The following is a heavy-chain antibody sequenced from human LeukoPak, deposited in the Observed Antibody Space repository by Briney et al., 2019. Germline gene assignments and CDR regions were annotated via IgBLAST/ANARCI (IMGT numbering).Heavy chain of an antibody. D-gene: IGHD3-9*01. CDR3: ARVPYYDILTGYPYYFDY. J-gene: IGHJ4*02. CDR2: ISSSSSYS. Sequence: GGSLRLSCAASGFTFSSCTMNWVRQAPGEGLEWVSYISSSSSYSNYADSVKGRFTISRDNAKNSLYLQMNSLRAEDTAVYYCARVPYYDILTGYPYYFDYWGQGTLVTVSS. V-gene: IGHV3-21*05. CDR1: GFTFSSCT.